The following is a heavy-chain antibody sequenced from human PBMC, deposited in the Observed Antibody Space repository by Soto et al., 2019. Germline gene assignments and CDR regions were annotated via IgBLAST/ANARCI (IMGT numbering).Heavy chain of an antibody. D-gene: IGHD6-19*01. V-gene: IGHV4-39*01. CDR3: ARHPESSGWFFDY. J-gene: IGHJ4*02. Sequence: SETLSLTCTVSGGSISSSSYYWGWIRQPPGKGLEWIGSIYYSGSTYYNPSLKSRVTISVDTSKNQFSLKLSSVTAADTAVYYCARHPESSGWFFDYWGQGTLVTVSS. CDR1: GGSISSSSYY. CDR2: IYYSGST.